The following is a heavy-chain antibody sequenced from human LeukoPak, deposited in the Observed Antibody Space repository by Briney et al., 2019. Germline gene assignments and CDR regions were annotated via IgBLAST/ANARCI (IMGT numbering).Heavy chain of an antibody. CDR1: GFTFSDYG. J-gene: IGHJ6*04. D-gene: IGHD3-3*01. CDR2: TSYDGSDE. CDR3: ARTYTVFGAMDV. V-gene: IGHV3-30*03. Sequence: GGSLRLSSVASGFTFSDYGMHWVRQAPGKGLEWVAATSYDGSDEYYVDSVKGRFTISRDDSKNTLYLEMKSLSSEDTAIYYCARTYTVFGAMDVWGKGTTVTVSA.